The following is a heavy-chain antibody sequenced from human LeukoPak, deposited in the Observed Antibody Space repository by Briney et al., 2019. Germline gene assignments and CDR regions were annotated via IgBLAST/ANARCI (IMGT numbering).Heavy chain of an antibody. J-gene: IGHJ4*02. CDR2: FYYSRNT. V-gene: IGHV4-39*01. CDR3: ARFNYYDSSGYYQTFDY. D-gene: IGHD3-22*01. Sequence: SETLSPTCTVSGGSISSSSYYWGWIRQPPGKGLEWIGSFYYSRNTYYNPSLKSRVTISEDMPKNQFSLKLSSVTAADTAVYYCARFNYYDSSGYYQTFDYWGQGTLVTVSS. CDR1: GGSISSSSYY.